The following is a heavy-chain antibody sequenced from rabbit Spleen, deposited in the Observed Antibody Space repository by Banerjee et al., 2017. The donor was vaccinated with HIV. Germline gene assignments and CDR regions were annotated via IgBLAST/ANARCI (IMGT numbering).Heavy chain of an antibody. CDR2: INIGDDAT. V-gene: IGHV1S40*01. CDR1: GFSFTSGYD. J-gene: IGHJ4*01. CDR3: ARGQYMRDFDL. D-gene: IGHD1-1*01. Sequence: QQLVESGGDLVKPGASLTLTCKVSGFSFTSGYDMCWVRRAPGKGLEWIACINIGDDATYYASWAKGRFTISKTSSTTVDLKMTSLTAADTATYFCARGQYMRDFDLWGPGTLVTVS.